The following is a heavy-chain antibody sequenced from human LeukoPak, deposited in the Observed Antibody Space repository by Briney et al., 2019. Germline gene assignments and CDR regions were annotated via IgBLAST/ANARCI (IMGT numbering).Heavy chain of an antibody. J-gene: IGHJ3*02. V-gene: IGHV3-30-3*01. CDR3: ARGYCSSTSCYVFAFDI. Sequence: PGRSLRLSCAASGFTFSSYAMHWVRQAPGKGLEWVAVISYDGSNKYYADSVKGRFTISRDNAKNSLYLQMNSLRAEDTAVYYCARGYCSSTSCYVFAFDIWGQGTMVTVSS. CDR2: ISYDGSNK. CDR1: GFTFSSYA. D-gene: IGHD2-2*01.